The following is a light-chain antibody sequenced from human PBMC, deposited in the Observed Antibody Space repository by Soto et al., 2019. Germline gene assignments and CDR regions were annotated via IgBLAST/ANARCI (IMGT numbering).Light chain of an antibody. Sequence: EIVMTQSPATPSVSPGERATLSCRASQSVSSNLARYQKKPGQAPRLLIYGASTMATGIPARSSGSASVTDSTLSSSSAQSQYVAVPYCQQYTDWLTFGQGTRVDIK. CDR3: QQYTDWLT. CDR1: QSVSSN. CDR2: GAS. J-gene: IGKJ1*01. V-gene: IGKV3-15*01.